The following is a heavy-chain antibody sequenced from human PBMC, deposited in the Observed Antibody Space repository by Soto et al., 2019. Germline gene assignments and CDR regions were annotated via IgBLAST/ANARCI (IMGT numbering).Heavy chain of an antibody. J-gene: IGHJ6*02. CDR3: ARGRPYGMDV. V-gene: IGHV1-3*02. CDR1: GYTFTRYA. CDR2: SNAGNGDT. Sequence: QVHLVQSGAEVKKPGASVKVSCKASGYTFTRYAIHWVRQAPGQRLTWMGWSNAGNGDTNYSKEFQVRVTITSDTSANTVYMELRSLRSEDTAVYFCARGRPYGMDVWGQGTTVLVSS.